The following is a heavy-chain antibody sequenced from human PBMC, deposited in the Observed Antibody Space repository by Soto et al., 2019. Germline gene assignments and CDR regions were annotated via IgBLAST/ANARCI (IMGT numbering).Heavy chain of an antibody. CDR3: AGDIDNWFDP. Sequence: KPSETLSLTCTVSGGSISSYYWSWIRQPPGKGLEWIGYIFYSGSTNYNPSLESRVTISIDTSENQSSLKLSSVTAADTAVYYCAGDIDNWFDPWGQGALVTVSS. V-gene: IGHV4-59*01. CDR2: IFYSGST. D-gene: IGHD1-26*01. J-gene: IGHJ5*02. CDR1: GGSISSYY.